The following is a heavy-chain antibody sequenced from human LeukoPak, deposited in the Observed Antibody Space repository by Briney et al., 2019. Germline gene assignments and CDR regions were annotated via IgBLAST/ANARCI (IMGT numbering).Heavy chain of an antibody. Sequence: SETLSLTCAVYGGSFSGYYWSWIRQPPGKGLEWIGEINHSGSTNYNPSLKSRVTISVDTSKNQFSLKLSSVTAADTAVYYCARRTGADLDYWGQGTLVTVSP. D-gene: IGHD3/OR15-3a*01. CDR1: GGSFSGYY. CDR2: INHSGST. V-gene: IGHV4-34*01. CDR3: ARRTGADLDY. J-gene: IGHJ4*02.